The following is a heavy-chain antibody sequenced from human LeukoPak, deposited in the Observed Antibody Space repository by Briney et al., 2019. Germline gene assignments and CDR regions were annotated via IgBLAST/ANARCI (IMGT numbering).Heavy chain of an antibody. CDR2: INTNTGNP. CDR3: AREEYYYDSSGYYPDAFDI. J-gene: IGHJ3*02. CDR1: GYTFTSYA. Sequence: ASVKVSCKASGYTFTSYAMNWVRQAPGQGLEWIGWINTNTGNPTYAQGFTGRFVFSLDTSVSTAYLQISSLKAEDTAVYYCAREEYYYDSSGYYPDAFDIWGQGTMVTVSS. D-gene: IGHD3-22*01. V-gene: IGHV7-4-1*02.